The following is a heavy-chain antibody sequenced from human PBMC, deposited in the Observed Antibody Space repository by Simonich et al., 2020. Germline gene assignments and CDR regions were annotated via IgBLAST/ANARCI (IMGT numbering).Heavy chain of an antibody. J-gene: IGHJ4*02. Sequence: QVQLVQSGAEVKKPGASVKVSCKASGYTFTSYGISWVRQAPGQGLEWMAWIGAYNGNTNYAQRLQGRVTMTTDTFTSTAYMELRSLRSDDTAVYYCARASRGTWWYYYFDYWGQGTLVTVSS. CDR3: ARASRGTWWYYYFDY. CDR1: GYTFTSYG. D-gene: IGHD2-15*01. V-gene: IGHV1-18*01. CDR2: IGAYNGNT.